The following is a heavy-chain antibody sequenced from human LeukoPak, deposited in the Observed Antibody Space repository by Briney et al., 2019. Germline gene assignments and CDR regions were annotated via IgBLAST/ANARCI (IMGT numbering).Heavy chain of an antibody. V-gene: IGHV4-59*01. CDR1: GGSISSYY. J-gene: IGHJ6*02. D-gene: IGHD3-3*01. CDR2: IYYSGST. CDR3: ARGRYYDFWSGYYSDYYYGMDV. Sequence: PSETLSLTCTVSGGSISSYYWSWIRQPPGKGLEWIGYIYYSGSTNYNPSLKSRVTISVDTSKNQFSLKLSSVTAADTAVYYCARGRYYDFWSGYYSDYYYGMDVLGQGTTVTVSS.